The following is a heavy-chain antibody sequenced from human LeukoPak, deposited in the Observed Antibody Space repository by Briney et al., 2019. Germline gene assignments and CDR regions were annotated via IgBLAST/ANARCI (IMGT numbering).Heavy chain of an antibody. V-gene: IGHV3-23*01. CDR3: AKVRVVSENRAPYFDY. J-gene: IGHJ4*02. CDR1: GFTFISYA. CDR2: ISGSGGTT. D-gene: IGHD4-23*01. Sequence: GGSLRLSCAASGFTFISYAMSWVRQAPGKGLEWVSSISGSGGTTYYADSVKGRFTISRDNSKNTLYLQMNSLRAEDTAVYYCAKVRVVSENRAPYFDYWGQGTLVTASS.